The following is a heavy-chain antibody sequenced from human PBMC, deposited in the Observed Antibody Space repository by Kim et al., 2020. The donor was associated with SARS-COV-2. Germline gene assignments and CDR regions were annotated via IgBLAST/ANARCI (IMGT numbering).Heavy chain of an antibody. CDR2: INHSGST. J-gene: IGHJ6*02. CDR3: ARGSLDLHLGELSLIYYYYGMDV. Sequence: SETLSLTCAVYGGSFSGYYCSWIRQPPGKGLEWIGEINHSGSTNYNPSLKSRVTISVDTSKNQFSLKLSSVTAADTAVYYCARGSLDLHLGELSLIYYYYGMDVWGQGTTVTVSS. D-gene: IGHD3-16*02. CDR1: GGSFSGYY. V-gene: IGHV4-34*01.